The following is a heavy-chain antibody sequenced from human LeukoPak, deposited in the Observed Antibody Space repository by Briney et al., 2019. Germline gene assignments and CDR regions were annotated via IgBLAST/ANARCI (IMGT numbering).Heavy chain of an antibody. D-gene: IGHD4-11*01. CDR1: GFTFSSYA. Sequence: GGSLRLSCAASGFTFSSYAMSWVRQAPGKGLEWVSAISGSGGSTYYADSVKGRFTISRDNSKNTLYLQMNSLRAEDTAVYYCAKDLQFYSIPERGGGYWGQGTLVTVSS. CDR3: AKDLQFYSIPERGGGY. V-gene: IGHV3-23*01. J-gene: IGHJ4*02. CDR2: ISGSGGST.